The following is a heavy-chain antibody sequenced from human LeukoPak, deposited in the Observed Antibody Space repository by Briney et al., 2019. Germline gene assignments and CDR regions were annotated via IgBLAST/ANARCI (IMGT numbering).Heavy chain of an antibody. V-gene: IGHV3-23*01. CDR1: GFTFSSYG. J-gene: IGHJ4*02. Sequence: GGTLRLSCAASGFTFSSYGVSWVRQAPGKGLEWVSAISGSGGSTYYADSVKGRYTISRDNSKNTLYLQMNSLRAEDTAVYYCAKQVKREAYFDYWGQGTLVTVSS. CDR2: ISGSGGST. D-gene: IGHD4-23*01. CDR3: AKQVKREAYFDY.